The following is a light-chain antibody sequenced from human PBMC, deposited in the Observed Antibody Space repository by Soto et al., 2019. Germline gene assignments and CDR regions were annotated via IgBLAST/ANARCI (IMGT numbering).Light chain of an antibody. CDR3: SSYTSSSTRV. J-gene: IGLJ3*02. CDR1: SSDVGGYNY. Sequence: QSALTQPAPVSGSPGQSITISCTGTSSDVGGYNYVSWYQHHPGKAPKLMIYEVSNRPSGVSNRFSGSKSGNTASLTISGLQAEDEADYYCSSYTSSSTRVFGGGTKVTVL. V-gene: IGLV2-14*01. CDR2: EVS.